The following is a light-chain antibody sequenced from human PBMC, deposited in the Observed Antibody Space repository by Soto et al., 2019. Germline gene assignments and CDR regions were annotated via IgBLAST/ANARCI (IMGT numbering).Light chain of an antibody. V-gene: IGKV1-9*01. J-gene: IGKJ1*01. Sequence: DIQLTQSPSFLSASVGDRVTITCRASQGISSYLAWYQQKPGKAPKLLIYAASTLQSGVPSRFRGSGSGTEFTLTISSLQPEEFATYYCQQLNSYPRTFGQGTKVDIK. CDR3: QQLNSYPRT. CDR2: AAS. CDR1: QGISSY.